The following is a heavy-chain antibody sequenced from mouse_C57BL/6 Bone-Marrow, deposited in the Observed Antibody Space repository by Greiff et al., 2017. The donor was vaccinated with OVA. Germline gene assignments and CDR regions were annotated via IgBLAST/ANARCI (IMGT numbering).Heavy chain of an antibody. J-gene: IGHJ1*03. CDR3: AREGALSTVWYFDV. CDR2: IYPGDGDT. Sequence: QVQLKESGAELVKPGASVKISCKASGYAFSSYWMNWVKQRPGKGLEWIGQIYPGDGDTNYNGKFKGKATLTADKSSSTAYMQLSSLTSEDSAVYFCAREGALSTVWYFDVWGTGTTVTVSS. D-gene: IGHD1-1*01. CDR1: GYAFSSYW. V-gene: IGHV1-80*01.